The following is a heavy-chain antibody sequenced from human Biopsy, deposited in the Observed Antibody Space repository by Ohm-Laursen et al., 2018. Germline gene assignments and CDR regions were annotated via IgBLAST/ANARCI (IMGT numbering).Heavy chain of an antibody. J-gene: IGHJ4*02. D-gene: IGHD6-19*01. Sequence: SVKVSCKVSGYSFTSYYMHWVRQAPGQGLEWMGMINPSGSTTSYPQIFQGRVTMTRDTSKGTVYMELSSLRSADTAVYFCARNTGWYGDLYYFDYWGQGTLVTVSS. CDR2: INPSGSTT. CDR1: GYSFTSYY. CDR3: ARNTGWYGDLYYFDY. V-gene: IGHV1-46*01.